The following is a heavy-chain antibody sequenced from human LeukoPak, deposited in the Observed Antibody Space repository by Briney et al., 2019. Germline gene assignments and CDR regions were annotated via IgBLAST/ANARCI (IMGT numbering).Heavy chain of an antibody. CDR1: GLTFDVYA. D-gene: IGHD6-19*01. Sequence: LPGRSLRLSCAASGLTFDVYAVHWVRQAPGKGLEWVSGITWSNGEIAYANSVKGRFTISRDNAKMYLQMNSLRTEDTAVYYCAKSLRNGSGWASDYWGQGTLVTVSS. CDR2: ITWSNGEI. J-gene: IGHJ4*02. V-gene: IGHV3-9*01. CDR3: AKSLRNGSGWASDY.